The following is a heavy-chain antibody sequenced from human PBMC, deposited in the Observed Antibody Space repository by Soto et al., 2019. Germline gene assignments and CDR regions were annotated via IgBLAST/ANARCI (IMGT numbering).Heavy chain of an antibody. CDR1: GFTFRTYS. CDR2: ITHGGTAM. D-gene: IGHD3-10*01. J-gene: IGHJ4*02. Sequence: EVLLVESGGDLVQPGGSLRLSCAASGFTFRTYSMTWVRQAPGKGLEWVSYITHGGTAMYYADSVKGRFTISRDNAKNSLYLQMNNLRAEDTALYYCAREWFGEYDWGQGTLVTVSS. V-gene: IGHV3-48*01. CDR3: AREWFGEYD.